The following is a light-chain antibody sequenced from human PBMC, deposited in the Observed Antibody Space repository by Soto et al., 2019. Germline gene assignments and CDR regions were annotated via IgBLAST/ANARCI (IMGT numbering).Light chain of an antibody. CDR3: SSYTSSSATV. V-gene: IGLV2-14*01. J-gene: IGLJ2*01. CDR2: EVT. Sequence: QSALTQPASVSGSPGQSITISCSGTTSDVGGYNYVSWYQQHPGKAPRLLIYEVTNRPSGVSNRFSGSKSGNTASLTISGLQADDDAAYYCSSYTSSSATVFGGGTKLTVL. CDR1: TSDVGGYNY.